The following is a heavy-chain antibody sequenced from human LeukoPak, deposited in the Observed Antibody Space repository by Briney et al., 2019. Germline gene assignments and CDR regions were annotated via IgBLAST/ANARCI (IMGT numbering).Heavy chain of an antibody. V-gene: IGHV4-59*01. D-gene: IGHD4-17*01. CDR3: ARAGYYGDYHFDY. J-gene: IGHJ4*02. Sequence: SETLSLTCTVSGGSISSYYWSWIRQPPGKGLEWIGYIYYSGSTNYNPSLKSRVTISVDTSKNQFSLKLSSVTAADTAVYYCARAGYYGDYHFDYWGQGTLVTVSS. CDR2: IYYSGST. CDR1: GGSISSYY.